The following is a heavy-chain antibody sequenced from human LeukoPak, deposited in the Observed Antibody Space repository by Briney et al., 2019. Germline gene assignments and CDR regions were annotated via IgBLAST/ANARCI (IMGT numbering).Heavy chain of an antibody. J-gene: IGHJ4*02. Sequence: PGGSLRLSCAASGFTSTNYAMNWVRQAPGKGLEWVSILFGSNGATDYADSVKGRFTISRDNSKNTLYLQMNSLRAEDTAIYYCAKGAYDYIEMGYFDSWGRGTLVTVSS. CDR2: LFGSNGAT. CDR3: AKGAYDYIEMGYFDS. D-gene: IGHD5-12*01. V-gene: IGHV3-23*01. CDR1: GFTSTNYA.